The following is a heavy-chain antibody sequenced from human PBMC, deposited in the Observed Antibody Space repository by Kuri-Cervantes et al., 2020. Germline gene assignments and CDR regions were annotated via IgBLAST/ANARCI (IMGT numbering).Heavy chain of an antibody. CDR3: ATHVDIVATITPVLYYYYYGMDV. CDR2: IIPIFGTA. Sequence: KISCKASGGTFSSYAISWVRQAPGQGLEWMGGIIPIFGTANYAQKFQGRVTITADESTSTAYMELSSLRSEDTAVYYCATHVDIVATITPVLYYYYYGMDVWGQGTTVTVSS. D-gene: IGHD5-12*01. J-gene: IGHJ6*02. V-gene: IGHV1-69*01. CDR1: GGTFSSYA.